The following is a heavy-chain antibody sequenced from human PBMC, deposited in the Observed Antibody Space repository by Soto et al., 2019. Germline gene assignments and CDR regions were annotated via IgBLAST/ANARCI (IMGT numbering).Heavy chain of an antibody. CDR2: IWYDGSNK. J-gene: IGHJ6*02. CDR1: GFTFSSYG. CDR3: ARGVVVVAATPRSGMDV. Sequence: QVQLVESGGGVVQPGRSLRLSCAASGFTFSSYGMHWVRQAPGKGLEWVAVIWYDGSNKYYADSVKGRFTISRDNSKNTLYLQMSSLRAEDTAVYYCARGVVVVAATPRSGMDVWGQGTTVTVSS. V-gene: IGHV3-33*01. D-gene: IGHD2-15*01.